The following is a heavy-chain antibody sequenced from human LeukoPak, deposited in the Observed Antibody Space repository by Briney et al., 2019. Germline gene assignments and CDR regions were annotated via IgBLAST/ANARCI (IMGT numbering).Heavy chain of an antibody. V-gene: IGHV3-21*01. D-gene: IGHD6-19*01. CDR1: GFTFSSYE. CDR2: ISSSSSYI. J-gene: IGHJ6*03. Sequence: PGGSLRLSCAASGFTFSSYEMNWVRQAPGKGLEWVSSISSSSSYIYYADSVKGRFTISRDNAKNSLYLQMNSLRAEDTAVYYCARDGYSSGWYVYLYYYYMDVWGKGTTVTVSS. CDR3: ARDGYSSGWYVYLYYYYMDV.